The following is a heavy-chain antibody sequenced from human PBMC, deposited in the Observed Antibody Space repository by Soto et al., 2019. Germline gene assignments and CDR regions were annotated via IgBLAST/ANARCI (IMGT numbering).Heavy chain of an antibody. V-gene: IGHV3-23*01. D-gene: IGHD2-15*01. CDR2: IGGGGGST. CDR3: AKDTLSRLDV. Sequence: WALRLSCSASGFTLSSYAMSWVRQAPGKGLEWVSAIGGGGGSTYYADSVKGRFTISRDNSKNTLYLQMSSLRAEDTAIYYCAKDTLSRLDVWGQGTTVTVSS. CDR1: GFTLSSYA. J-gene: IGHJ6*02.